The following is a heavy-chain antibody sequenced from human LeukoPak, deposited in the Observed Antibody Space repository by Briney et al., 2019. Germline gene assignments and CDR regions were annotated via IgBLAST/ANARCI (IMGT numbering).Heavy chain of an antibody. V-gene: IGHV3-74*01. J-gene: IGHJ4*02. CDR2: INSDGSST. D-gene: IGHD3-22*01. Sequence: GGSLRLYCAASGFTFSSYWMHWVRQAPGKGLVWVSRINSDGSSTSYADSVKGRFTISRDNAKNTLYLQMNSLRAEDTAVYYCASYHDSSGYLFDYWGQGTLVTVSS. CDR3: ASYHDSSGYLFDY. CDR1: GFTFSSYW.